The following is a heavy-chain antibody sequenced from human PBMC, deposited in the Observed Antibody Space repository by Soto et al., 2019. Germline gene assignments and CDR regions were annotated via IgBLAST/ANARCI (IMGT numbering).Heavy chain of an antibody. Sequence: QVQVVQSGAEVKKPGASVKVACKASGYSFDTFGMSWVRQAPGQGLEWMGWISIEKGDTNSAQKFQDRVTMTTDTATRTDDMELRSLTSDDTAVYYCARCYCSVGSCFTGWHFDLWGRGTLVTVSS. D-gene: IGHD2-15*01. V-gene: IGHV1-18*01. CDR3: ARCYCSVGSCFTGWHFDL. CDR1: GYSFDTFG. J-gene: IGHJ2*01. CDR2: ISIEKGDT.